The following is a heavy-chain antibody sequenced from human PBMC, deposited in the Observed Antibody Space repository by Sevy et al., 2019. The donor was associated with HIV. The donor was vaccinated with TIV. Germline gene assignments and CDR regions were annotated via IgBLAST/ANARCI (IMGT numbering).Heavy chain of an antibody. D-gene: IGHD2-8*01. CDR2: FSFGCGRI. Sequence: GGSLRLSCAASGFTFAKYSMSWVRQAPGKGLEWVSTFSFGCGRINYADSVKDRFTISRDDSKNTLFLQMNSLRAEDTATYFCAREGCTQPHDYWGQGILVTVSS. V-gene: IGHV3-23*01. J-gene: IGHJ4*02. CDR3: AREGCTQPHDY. CDR1: GFTFAKYS.